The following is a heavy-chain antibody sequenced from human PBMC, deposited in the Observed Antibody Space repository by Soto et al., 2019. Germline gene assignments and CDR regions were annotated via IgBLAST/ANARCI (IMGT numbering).Heavy chain of an antibody. CDR3: ARARYANSGYDFGALGDYFDY. J-gene: IGHJ4*02. V-gene: IGHV4-34*01. CDR2: INHSGST. D-gene: IGHD5-12*01. CDR1: GGSFSGYY. Sequence: SETLSLTCAVYGGSFSGYYWSWIRQPPGKGLEWIGEINHSGSTNYNPSLKSRVTISVDTSKNQFSLKLSSVTAADTAVYYCARARYANSGYDFGALGDYFDYWGQGTLVTVSS.